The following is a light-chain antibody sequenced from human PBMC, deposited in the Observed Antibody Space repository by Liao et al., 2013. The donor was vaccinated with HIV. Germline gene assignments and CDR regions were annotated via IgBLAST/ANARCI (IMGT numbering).Light chain of an antibody. V-gene: IGLV3-21*01. CDR2: YDS. J-gene: IGLJ2*01. Sequence: SYVLTQPPSVSVAPGQTASITCGGLNLGSKSVHWYRQMPGQAPVLVIYYDSDRPSGIPERFSGSNSGNTATLTISRVEVGDEADYYCQLWDSSNDHPVFGGGTKLTVL. CDR3: QLWDSSNDHPV. CDR1: NLGSKS.